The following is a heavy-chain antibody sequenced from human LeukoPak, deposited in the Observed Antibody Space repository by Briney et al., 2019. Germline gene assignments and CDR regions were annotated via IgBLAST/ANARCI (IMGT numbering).Heavy chain of an antibody. D-gene: IGHD1-7*01. CDR2: IYSGGST. Sequence: GGSLRLSCAASGFTVSSNYMSWVRQAPGKRLEWVSVIYSGGSTYYADSVKGRFTISRDNSKNTLYLQMNSLRAEDTAVYYCARDKTGTTYGYFDYWGQGTLVTVSS. CDR1: GFTVSSNY. CDR3: ARDKTGTTYGYFDY. J-gene: IGHJ4*02. V-gene: IGHV3-66*02.